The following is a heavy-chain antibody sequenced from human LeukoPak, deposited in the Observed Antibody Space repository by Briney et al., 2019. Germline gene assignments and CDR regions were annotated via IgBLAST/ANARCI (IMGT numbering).Heavy chain of an antibody. J-gene: IGHJ4*02. CDR2: IIPIFGTA. V-gene: IGHV1-69*01. CDR1: GGTFSIYA. D-gene: IGHD2-15*01. CDR3: ARVPLTGYCSGGSCYLYYFDY. Sequence: ASVTVSFKASGGTFSIYAISWVRQAPGQGLEWMGGIIPIFGTANYAQKFQGRVTITADESTSTAYMELSSLRSEDTAVYYCARVPLTGYCSGGSCYLYYFDYWGQGTLVTVSS.